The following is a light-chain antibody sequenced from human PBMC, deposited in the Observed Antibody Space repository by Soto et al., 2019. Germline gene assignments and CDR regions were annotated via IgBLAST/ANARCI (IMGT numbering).Light chain of an antibody. V-gene: IGLV2-14*01. CDR3: NSYTSSSTYV. J-gene: IGLJ1*01. CDR2: DVS. CDR1: SSDEGGYNY. Sequence: QSVLTQPASVSGSPGQSITISCTGTSSDEGGYNYVSWYQQHPGKAPKIMIYDVSNRPSGVSNRFSGSKSGNTASLTISGLQAEDEADYYCNSYTSSSTYVFGTGTKVTVL.